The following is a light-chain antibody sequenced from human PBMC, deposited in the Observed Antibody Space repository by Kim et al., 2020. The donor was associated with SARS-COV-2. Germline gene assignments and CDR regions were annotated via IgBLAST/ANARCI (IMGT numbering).Light chain of an antibody. CDR1: QSVYNW. J-gene: IGKJ2*01. CDR3: QQYNAYPHT. Sequence: ASVGDRVTITCRASQSVYNWMAWYQHTPGKAPKLLMYDASTLESGIPSRFSGSGYGTEFILTINSLHPDDFATYYCQQYNAYPHTFGQGTKVDIK. V-gene: IGKV1-5*01. CDR2: DAS.